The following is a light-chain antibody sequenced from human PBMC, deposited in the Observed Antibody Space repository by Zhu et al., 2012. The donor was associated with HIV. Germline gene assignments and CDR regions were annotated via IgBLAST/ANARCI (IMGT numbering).Light chain of an antibody. J-gene: IGKJ4*01. Sequence: IVLTQSPATLSLSPGERATLSCRASQSASIFVAWYQQRPGQAPRLLIYDATKRATGIPARFSGSGSGTDFTLTISGLEPEDFALYYCQQRRNWPLTFGGGTRVEDQT. CDR1: QSASIF. V-gene: IGKV3-11*01. CDR2: DAT. CDR3: QQRRNWPLT.